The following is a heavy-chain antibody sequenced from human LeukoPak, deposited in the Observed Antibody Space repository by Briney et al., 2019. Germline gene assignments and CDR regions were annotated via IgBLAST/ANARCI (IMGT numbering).Heavy chain of an antibody. Sequence: ASLKLSCKASGGTFSSYAISWVRQAPGQGLEWMGGIIPIFGTANYAQKFQGRVTITTDESTSTAYMELSSLRSEDTAVYYCARDYYDSSGYSLSGYFDYWGQGTLVTVSS. CDR3: ARDYYDSSGYSLSGYFDY. CDR1: GGTFSSYA. CDR2: IIPIFGTA. V-gene: IGHV1-69*05. D-gene: IGHD3-22*01. J-gene: IGHJ4*02.